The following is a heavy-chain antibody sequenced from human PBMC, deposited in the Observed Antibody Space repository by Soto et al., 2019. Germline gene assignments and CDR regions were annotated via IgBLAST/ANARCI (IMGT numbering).Heavy chain of an antibody. V-gene: IGHV4-34*01. Sequence: QVQLQQWGAGLLKPSETLSLTCAVYGGSFSGYYWSWIRQPPGKGLEWIGEINHSGSTNYNPSLKRRVTISVDTSKNQFSLKLSSVTAADTAVYYCARPGDYYGSGSYFDYWGQGTLVTVSS. D-gene: IGHD3-10*01. CDR1: GGSFSGYY. CDR2: INHSGST. J-gene: IGHJ4*02. CDR3: ARPGDYYGSGSYFDY.